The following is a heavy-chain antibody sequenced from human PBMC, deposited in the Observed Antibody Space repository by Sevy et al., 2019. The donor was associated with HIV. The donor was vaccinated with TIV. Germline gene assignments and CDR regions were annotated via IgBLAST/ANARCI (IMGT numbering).Heavy chain of an antibody. J-gene: IGHJ4*02. CDR2: ISSSGGYT. V-gene: IGHV3-23*01. CDR1: GFTFISYA. CDR3: AIDPCALGGRPY. Sequence: GGSLRLSCAASGFTFISYAMTWVRQAPGKGLEWVSTISSSGGYTYYSDSVKGRFIISRDNSKKTVDLQMNSLRAEDTALYYCAIDPCALGGRPYWGQGTLVTVSS. D-gene: IGHD6-6*01.